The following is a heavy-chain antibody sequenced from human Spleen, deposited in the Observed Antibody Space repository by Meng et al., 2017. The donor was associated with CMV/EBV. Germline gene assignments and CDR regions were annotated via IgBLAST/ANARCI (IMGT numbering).Heavy chain of an antibody. CDR3: ARSYEEWLLFDY. D-gene: IGHD3-3*01. CDR2: ISHSGRT. Sequence: GSLRLSCAVYGGSLTDYYWSWIRQSPEKGLEWIGDISHSGRTNYIPSLKSRVTISVDTSNNQFSLKLTSVTAADTAVYYCARSYEEWLLFDYWGQGTLVTVSS. V-gene: IGHV4-34*01. CDR1: GGSLTDYY. J-gene: IGHJ4*02.